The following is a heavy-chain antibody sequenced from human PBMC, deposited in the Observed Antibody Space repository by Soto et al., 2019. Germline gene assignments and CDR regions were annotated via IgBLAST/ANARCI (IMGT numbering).Heavy chain of an antibody. CDR2: IIPIFGTA. D-gene: IGHD3-22*01. Sequence: ASVKVSCKASGGTFSSYAISWVRQAPGQGLEWMGGIIPIFGTANYAQKFQGRVTITADESTSTAYMELSSLRSEDTAVYYCARLKWDYDSSGYYYPGRNGAYYYYGMDVWGQGTTVTVS. J-gene: IGHJ6*02. CDR1: GGTFSSYA. CDR3: ARLKWDYDSSGYYYPGRNGAYYYYGMDV. V-gene: IGHV1-69*13.